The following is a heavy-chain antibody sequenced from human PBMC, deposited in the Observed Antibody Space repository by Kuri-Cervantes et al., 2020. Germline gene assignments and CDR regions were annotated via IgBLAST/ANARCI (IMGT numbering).Heavy chain of an antibody. D-gene: IGHD6-13*01. V-gene: IGHV1-46*01. J-gene: IGHJ6*02. CDR3: ARTAAAGPTHYGMDV. CDR1: GYTFTSYY. Sequence: ASVKVSCKASGYTFTSYYMHWVRQAPGQGLEWMGIINPSGGSTSYAQKFQGRVTMTRDTSTSTVYMELSSLRSEDTAVYYCARTAAAGPTHYGMDVWGQGTTVTVSS. CDR2: INPSGGST.